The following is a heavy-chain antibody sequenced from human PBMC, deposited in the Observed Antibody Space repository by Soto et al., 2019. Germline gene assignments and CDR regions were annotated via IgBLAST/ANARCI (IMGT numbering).Heavy chain of an antibody. CDR2: IYYSGST. D-gene: IGHD6-13*01. V-gene: IGHV4-30-4*01. CDR3: ARDYTTAAVEYYYYGMDV. J-gene: IGHJ6*02. Sequence: SETLSLTCTVSGGSISSGDYYWSWIRQPPGKGLEWIGYIYYSGSTYYNPSLKSRVTISVDTSKNQFSLKLSSVTAADTAVYYCARDYTTAAVEYYYYGMDVWGQGTTVTVSS. CDR1: GGSISSGDYY.